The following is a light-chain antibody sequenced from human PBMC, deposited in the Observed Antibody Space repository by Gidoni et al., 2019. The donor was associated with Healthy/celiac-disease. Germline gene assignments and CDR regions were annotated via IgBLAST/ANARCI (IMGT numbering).Light chain of an antibody. J-gene: IGKJ1*01. CDR3: QQYNDWPRT. CDR2: GAS. V-gene: IGKV3-15*01. CDR1: QSVSSN. Sequence: ETVMTQSPVTLSVSPGERASLSCRASQSVSSNLAWHQQRPGQAPRLLIYGASTRATGIPARFSGSGSGTEFTLTISSLQSEDFAVYYCQQYNDWPRTFGQGTKVEIK.